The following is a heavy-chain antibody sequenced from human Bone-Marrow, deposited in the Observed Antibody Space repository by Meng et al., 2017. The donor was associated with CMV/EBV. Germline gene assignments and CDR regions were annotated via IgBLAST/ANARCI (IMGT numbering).Heavy chain of an antibody. CDR2: IRHDGTNK. V-gene: IGHV3-30*02. J-gene: IGHJ4*02. D-gene: IGHD1-26*01. Sequence: GGSLRLSCAASGFTFDNYGMHWVRQTPGKGLEWVAFIRHDGTNKYYGDSVKGRFTISRDNSKNTVYLQMNSLRAEDTAVYYCAPRVVGANWGQGTLVTVSS. CDR1: GFTFDNYG. CDR3: APRVVGAN.